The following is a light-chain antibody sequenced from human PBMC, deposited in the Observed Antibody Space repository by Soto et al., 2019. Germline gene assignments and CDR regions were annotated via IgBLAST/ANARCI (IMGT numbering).Light chain of an antibody. J-gene: IGKJ5*01. CDR2: GAS. Sequence: ENVLTQSPGTLSLSPGERATLSCRASQTVSSYLTWYQQRPGQAPRPLIYGASKRATGIPDRFSGSGSGTDFTLTISRLEPEDFALYYCQQYGTIPITFGQGTGLEIK. CDR3: QQYGTIPIT. CDR1: QTVSSY. V-gene: IGKV3-20*01.